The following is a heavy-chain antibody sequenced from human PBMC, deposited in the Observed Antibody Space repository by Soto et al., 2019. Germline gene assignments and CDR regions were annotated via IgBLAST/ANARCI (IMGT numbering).Heavy chain of an antibody. CDR2: IYHGST. CDR3: ARAGGLGAVAVDY. V-gene: IGHV4-30-2*01. J-gene: IGHJ4*02. CDR1: GGSISSGGYS. D-gene: IGHD6-19*01. Sequence: QLQLQESGSGLVKPSQTLSLTCAVSGGSISSGGYSWSWIRQPPGKGLEWIGYIYHGSTYYNPSLRSGATXSXDXXKNQFSLKLSSVPAADTAVYYCARAGGLGAVAVDYWGQGTLVTVSS.